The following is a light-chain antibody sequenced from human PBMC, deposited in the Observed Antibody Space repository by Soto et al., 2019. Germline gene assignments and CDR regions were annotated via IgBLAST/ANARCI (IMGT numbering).Light chain of an antibody. Sequence: DIQMTQSPSTLSASVGDRVTITCRASQSISSWLAWYQQKPGKAPKLLIYDASSLESGVPSRFSGSGSGTEFTLTISSLQPDDFETYYCQQYNSFMYTFGQGTKLEIK. V-gene: IGKV1-5*01. CDR1: QSISSW. CDR2: DAS. J-gene: IGKJ2*01. CDR3: QQYNSFMYT.